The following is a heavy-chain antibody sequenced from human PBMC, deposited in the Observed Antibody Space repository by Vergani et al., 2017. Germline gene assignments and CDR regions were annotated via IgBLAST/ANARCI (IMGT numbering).Heavy chain of an antibody. D-gene: IGHD4-17*01. Sequence: EVQLLESGGGLVQPGGSLRLSCAASGFTFSSYAMSWVRQAPEKGLEWVSAISGSGGSTYYADSVKGRFTISRDNSKNTLYLQMNSLRAEDTAVYYCARSPGTLHSTVTTFDYWGQGTLVTVSS. CDR3: ARSPGTLHSTVTTFDY. J-gene: IGHJ4*02. CDR1: GFTFSSYA. CDR2: ISGSGGST. V-gene: IGHV3-23*01.